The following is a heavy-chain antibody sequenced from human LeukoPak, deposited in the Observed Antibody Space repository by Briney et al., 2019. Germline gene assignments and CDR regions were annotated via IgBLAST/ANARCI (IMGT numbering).Heavy chain of an antibody. CDR2: ISSSSSYI. Sequence: GGSLRLSCAASGFTFSSYSMNWVRQAPGKGLEWVSSISSSSSYIYYADSVKGRFTISRDNAKNSPYLQMNSLRAEDTAVYYCARDPGPGDYDNYYYYGMDVWGQGTTVTVSS. CDR3: ARDPGPGDYDNYYYYGMDV. D-gene: IGHD4-17*01. J-gene: IGHJ6*02. V-gene: IGHV3-21*01. CDR1: GFTFSSYS.